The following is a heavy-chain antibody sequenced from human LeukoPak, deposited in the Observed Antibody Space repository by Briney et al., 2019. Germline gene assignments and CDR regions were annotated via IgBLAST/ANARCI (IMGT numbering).Heavy chain of an antibody. Sequence: PGGSLRLSCAASGFTFSNYWMSWVRQAPGKGLEWVANIKYYGSEKYYADSERGRFTISRDNAKNSLYLQMNSLRAEDTAVYYCASALPADHFDYWGQGTLVTVSS. CDR1: GFTFSNYW. CDR3: ASALPADHFDY. J-gene: IGHJ4*02. CDR2: IKYYGSEK. V-gene: IGHV3-7*01.